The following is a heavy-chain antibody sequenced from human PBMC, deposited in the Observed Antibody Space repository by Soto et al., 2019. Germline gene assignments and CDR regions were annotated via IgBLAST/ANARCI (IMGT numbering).Heavy chain of an antibody. CDR2: IYYSGST. CDR1: GGSISSYY. J-gene: IGHJ5*02. D-gene: IGHD3-9*01. Sequence: RLSETLSLTCTVSGGSISSYYWSWIRQPPGKGLEWIGYIYYSGSTNYNPSLKSRVTISVDTSKNQFSLKLSSVTAADTAVYYCARHHVYYDILTGQTQTGFDPWGQGTLVTVSS. CDR3: ARHHVYYDILTGQTQTGFDP. V-gene: IGHV4-59*01.